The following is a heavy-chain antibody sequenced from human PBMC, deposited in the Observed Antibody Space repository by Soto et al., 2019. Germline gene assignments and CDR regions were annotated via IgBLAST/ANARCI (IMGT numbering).Heavy chain of an antibody. D-gene: IGHD6-13*01. CDR2: ISSGDDT. V-gene: IGHV3-53*01. Sequence: EVQLVVSGGGLIQPGGSLRLSCAASGFIVSNHYMSWVRQAPGKGLEWVAVISSGDDTYYADFMKGRFTISRDNSKNEVYLQMDNLRAEDTAVYYCARNSSPGGMDVWGQGTTVTVSS. CDR3: ARNSSPGGMDV. J-gene: IGHJ6*02. CDR1: GFIVSNHY.